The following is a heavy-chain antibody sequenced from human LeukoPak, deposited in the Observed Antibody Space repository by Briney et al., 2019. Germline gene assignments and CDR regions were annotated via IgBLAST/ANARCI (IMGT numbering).Heavy chain of an antibody. D-gene: IGHD1-7*01. CDR2: ITPMFGTT. J-gene: IGHJ5*02. CDR1: GGTFSSYS. V-gene: IGHV1-69*06. Sequence: ASVKVSCKASGGTFSSYSISWVRQAPGQGLEWMGVITPMFGTTTYAQRFQGRVTITADKSTSTAYMELSSLRSEDTAVYYCARDSYRTRNYNWFDPWGQGTLVTVSS. CDR3: ARDSYRTRNYNWFDP.